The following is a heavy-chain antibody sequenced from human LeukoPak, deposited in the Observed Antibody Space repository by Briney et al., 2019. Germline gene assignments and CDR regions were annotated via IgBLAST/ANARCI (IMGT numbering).Heavy chain of an antibody. V-gene: IGHV3-30*02. J-gene: IGHJ4*02. Sequence: PGGSLRLSCAASGFTFSSYGMHWVRQAPGKGLGWVAFIRYDGSNKYYADSVKGRFTISRDNSKNTLYLQMNSLRAEDTAVYYCAKDRVRYCSSTSCYADYWGQGTLVTVSS. CDR1: GFTFSSYG. CDR3: AKDRVRYCSSTSCYADY. D-gene: IGHD2-2*01. CDR2: IRYDGSNK.